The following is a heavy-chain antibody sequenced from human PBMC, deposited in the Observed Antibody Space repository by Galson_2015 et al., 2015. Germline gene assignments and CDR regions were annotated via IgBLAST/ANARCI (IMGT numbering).Heavy chain of an antibody. CDR3: ARDKLTGGGSDY. D-gene: IGHD1-1*01. J-gene: IGHJ4*02. V-gene: IGHV3-48*02. CDR1: GFTFDSFT. Sequence: SLRLSCAASGFTFDSFTMNWVRLRPGKGLEWIAFITSDGTVTHYTDSVKGRFTILRDNAKRSVYLQMPSLRDEYTAVYYCARDKLTGGGSDYWGQGTLGTVSS. CDR2: ITSDGTVT.